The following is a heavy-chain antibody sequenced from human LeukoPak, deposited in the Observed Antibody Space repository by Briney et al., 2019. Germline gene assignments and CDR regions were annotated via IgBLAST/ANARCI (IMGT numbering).Heavy chain of an antibody. Sequence: PSETLSLTCAVSGYSISSGYYWGWIRQPPGKGLEWIGYIYYSGSTNYNPSLKSRVTISVDTSKNQFSLKLSSVTAADTAVYYCARDSPDYGDYGQPFDYWGQGTLVTVSS. CDR3: ARDSPDYGDYGQPFDY. CDR1: GYSISSGYY. V-gene: IGHV4-61*01. D-gene: IGHD4-17*01. J-gene: IGHJ4*02. CDR2: IYYSGST.